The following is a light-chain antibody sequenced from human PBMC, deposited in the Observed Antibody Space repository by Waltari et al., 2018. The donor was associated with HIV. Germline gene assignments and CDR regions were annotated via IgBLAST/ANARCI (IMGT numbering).Light chain of an antibody. Sequence: QSVLTQPPSVSGAPGQRVTISCTGSSSNIGAGYDVHWYQQLPGTAPKLLIYGNSNRPSGVPDLFSGSKSGTSASLASTGLQAEDEADYYCQSYDSSLSGSSVFGTGTKVTVL. CDR2: GNS. J-gene: IGLJ1*01. CDR1: SSNIGAGYD. V-gene: IGLV1-40*01. CDR3: QSYDSSLSGSSV.